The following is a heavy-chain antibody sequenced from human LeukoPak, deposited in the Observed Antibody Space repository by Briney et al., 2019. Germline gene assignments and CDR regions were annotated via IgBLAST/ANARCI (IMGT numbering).Heavy chain of an antibody. CDR1: GFTFSNYW. Sequence: GSLRLSCAASGFTFSNYWMTWVRQAPGKGLEWVANIKQDGSEMYYVGSVEGRFTISRDNAKNSLYLQMNSLRAEDTAVYYCAREGGLNAFDIWGQGTMVTVSS. CDR3: AREGGLNAFDI. CDR2: IKQDGSEM. V-gene: IGHV3-7*01. D-gene: IGHD2-15*01. J-gene: IGHJ3*02.